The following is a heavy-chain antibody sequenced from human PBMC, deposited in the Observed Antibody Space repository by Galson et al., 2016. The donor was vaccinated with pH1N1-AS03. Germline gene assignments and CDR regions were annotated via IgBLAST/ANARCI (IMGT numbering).Heavy chain of an antibody. Sequence: SLRLSCAGSGFNFGDYPMSWVRQAPGKGLEWVGFTRSRASTGTTEYAGSVKGRFTISRDDSKSIAYLQMNSLKTEDTAVYYCTRCEPTYYYGSGRYYDGNYYYYMDVWGKGTTVTVSS. CDR3: TRCEPTYYYGSGRYYDGNYYYYMDV. CDR1: GFNFGDYP. CDR2: TRSRASTGTT. J-gene: IGHJ6*03. V-gene: IGHV3-49*04. D-gene: IGHD3-10*01.